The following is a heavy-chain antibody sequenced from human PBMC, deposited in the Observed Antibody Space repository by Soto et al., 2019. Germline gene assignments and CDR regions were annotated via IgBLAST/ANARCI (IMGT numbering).Heavy chain of an antibody. D-gene: IGHD1-20*01. CDR2: IWYDGSNK. Sequence: QVQLVESGGGVVQPGRSLRLSCAASGFTFSSYGMHWVRQAPGKGLEWVAVIWYDGSNKYYADSVKGRFTISRDNSKNTLYLQMNSLRAEDTAVYYCARDEPITGTTGGYFDYWGQGTLVTVSS. CDR3: ARDEPITGTTGGYFDY. V-gene: IGHV3-33*01. CDR1: GFTFSSYG. J-gene: IGHJ4*02.